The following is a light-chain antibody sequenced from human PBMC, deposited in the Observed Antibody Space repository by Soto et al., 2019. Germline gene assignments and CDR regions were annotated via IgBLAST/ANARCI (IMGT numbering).Light chain of an antibody. J-gene: IGLJ1*01. CDR3: CSYSRSSPYV. CDR2: DVS. Sequence: QSVLTQPASVSGSPGQSITISCTGTSSDVGAYNYVSWYQHHPGKVPRLMIFDVSNRPSGVSNRFSGSKSGNTASLTISGLQDEDEADYYCCSYSRSSPYVFGAGTKVTVL. CDR1: SSDVGAYNY. V-gene: IGLV2-14*03.